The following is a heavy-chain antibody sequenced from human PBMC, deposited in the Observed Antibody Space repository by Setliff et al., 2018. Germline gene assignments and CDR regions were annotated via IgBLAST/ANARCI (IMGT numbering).Heavy chain of an antibody. V-gene: IGHV4-61*02. D-gene: IGHD3-16*01. Sequence: TLSLTCTVSGGSISSGSFYWSWIRQPAGKGLEWIGRIYTSGSANYNPSLKSRVTMLIDTSKNQFSLKLSSVTAADTAVYYCARGNYDKDAFDIWGQGTMVTVSS. CDR1: GGSISSGSFY. J-gene: IGHJ3*02. CDR2: IYTSGSA. CDR3: ARGNYDKDAFDI.